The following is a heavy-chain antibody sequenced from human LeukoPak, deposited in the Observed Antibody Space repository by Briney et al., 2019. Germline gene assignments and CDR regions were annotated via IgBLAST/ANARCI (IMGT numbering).Heavy chain of an antibody. CDR3: ARRHCSGGSCYSQN. Sequence: PGASVKVSCKASGYIFTTYDINWVRQATGQGLEWMGWMNPNSGNTGYAQKFQGRVTITRNTSISTAYMELSSLRSEDTAVYYCARRHCSGGSCYSQNWGQGTLVTVSS. D-gene: IGHD2-15*01. CDR1: GYIFTTYD. V-gene: IGHV1-8*03. J-gene: IGHJ4*02. CDR2: MNPNSGNT.